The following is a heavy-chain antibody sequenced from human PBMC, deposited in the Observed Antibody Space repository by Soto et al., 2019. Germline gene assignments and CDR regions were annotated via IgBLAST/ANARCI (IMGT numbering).Heavy chain of an antibody. Sequence: SQTLSLTCAISGDSVSSNSAAWNWIRQSPSRGLERLGRTYYRSKWYNDYAVSVKSRITINPDTSKNQFSLQLNSVTSEDTAVYYCARDIRFLEWLLYGYFDYWGQGTLVTVSS. D-gene: IGHD3-3*01. CDR1: GDSVSSNSAA. CDR2: TYYRSKWYN. J-gene: IGHJ4*02. CDR3: ARDIRFLEWLLYGYFDY. V-gene: IGHV6-1*01.